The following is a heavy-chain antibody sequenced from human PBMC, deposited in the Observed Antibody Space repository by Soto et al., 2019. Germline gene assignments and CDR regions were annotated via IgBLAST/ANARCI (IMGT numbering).Heavy chain of an antibody. Sequence: GSLRLSCAASGFTFSTYEMNWVRQAPGKGLEWVSYISSSGSAKYVDSVKGRFTISRDNAKNSLYLQMNCLRAEDTAIYYCATKITGTTYFGYWGRGTLVTVSS. D-gene: IGHD1-7*01. V-gene: IGHV3-48*03. J-gene: IGHJ4*02. CDR3: ATKITGTTYFGY. CDR2: ISSSGSA. CDR1: GFTFSTYE.